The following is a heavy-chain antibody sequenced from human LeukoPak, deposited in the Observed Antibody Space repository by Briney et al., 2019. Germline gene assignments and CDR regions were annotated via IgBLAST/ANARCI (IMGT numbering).Heavy chain of an antibody. V-gene: IGHV4-30-4*07. J-gene: IGHJ5*02. CDR3: ATRGSYHNWFDP. D-gene: IGHD1-26*01. Sequence: SETLSLTCAVSGGSISSGGYSWSWIRQPPGKGLEWIGYIYYSGSTYYNPSLKSRVTISVDTSRNQFSLKLNSVTAADTAVYYCATRGSYHNWFDPWGQGTLVTVSS. CDR2: IYYSGST. CDR1: GGSISSGGYS.